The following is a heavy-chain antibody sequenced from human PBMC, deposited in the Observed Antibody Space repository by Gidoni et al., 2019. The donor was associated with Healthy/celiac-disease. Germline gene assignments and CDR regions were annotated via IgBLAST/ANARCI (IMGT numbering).Heavy chain of an antibody. D-gene: IGHD3-10*01. CDR3: ARDREETYYYGSGSYYKDDYYYYGMDV. J-gene: IGHJ6*02. Sequence: QVQLVWSGGGVVKPGRSLRLSCAAPGFTFSSYGMHWVRQAPGQGMEGVAVILYDGSNKYYADSVKGRFTISRDNSKNTLYLQMNSLRAEDTAVYYCARDREETYYYGSGSYYKDDYYYYGMDVWGQGTTVTVSS. V-gene: IGHV3-33*01. CDR2: ILYDGSNK. CDR1: GFTFSSYG.